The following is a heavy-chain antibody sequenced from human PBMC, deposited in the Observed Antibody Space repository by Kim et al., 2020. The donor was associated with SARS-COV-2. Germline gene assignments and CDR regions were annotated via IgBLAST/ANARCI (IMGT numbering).Heavy chain of an antibody. J-gene: IGHJ4*02. CDR1: GYTFTSHA. Sequence: ASVKVSCKASGYTFTSHAVNWVRQAPGQGLEWMGWMTPSSGNTGYAQKFQGRVTMTSDASISTAYMELNSLRYDDTAIYYCTRGSLDGSRRPQLWGQGTLVTVSA. D-gene: IGHD3-10*01. CDR2: MTPSSGNT. CDR3: TRGSLDGSRRPQL. V-gene: IGHV1-8*01.